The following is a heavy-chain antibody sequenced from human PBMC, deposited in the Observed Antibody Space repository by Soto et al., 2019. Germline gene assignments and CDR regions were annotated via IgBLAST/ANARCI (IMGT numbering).Heavy chain of an antibody. CDR3: AKEGTGSPGYFQH. CDR2: IYYSGST. Sequence: TLSLTCTVSGGSISSGGYYWSWIRQHPGKGLEWIGYIYYSGSTYYNPSLKSRVTISVDTSKNQFSLKLSSVTAADTAVYYCAKEGTGSPGYFQHWGQGTLVTVSS. V-gene: IGHV4-31*03. CDR1: GGSISSGGYY. D-gene: IGHD1-1*01. J-gene: IGHJ1*01.